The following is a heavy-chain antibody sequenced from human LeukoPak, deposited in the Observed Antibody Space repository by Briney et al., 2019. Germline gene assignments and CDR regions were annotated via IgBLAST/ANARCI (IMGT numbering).Heavy chain of an antibody. J-gene: IGHJ3*02. Sequence: SETLSLTCAVYGGSFSGYYWSWIRQPPGEGLEWIGEINHSGSTNYNPSLKSRVTISVDTSKNQFSLKLSSVTAADTAVYYCARGAEQYYDFWSGYYVGAFDIWGQGTMVTVSS. CDR1: GGSFSGYY. CDR2: INHSGST. D-gene: IGHD3-3*01. V-gene: IGHV4-34*01. CDR3: ARGAEQYYDFWSGYYVGAFDI.